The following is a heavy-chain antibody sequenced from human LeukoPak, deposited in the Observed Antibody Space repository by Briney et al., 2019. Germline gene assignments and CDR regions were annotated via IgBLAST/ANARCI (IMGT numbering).Heavy chain of an antibody. V-gene: IGHV1-46*01. D-gene: IGHD3-10*02. CDR2: INPSGGST. CDR1: GYTFTSYY. Sequence: ASVEVSCEASGYTFTSYYIHWVRQAPGQGLEWMGIINPSGGSTLNAQKFQGRVNMTRDTSTSTVYMELSSLRSEDTAVFYCARDIFGSSLGNLDYWGQGTLVTVSS. J-gene: IGHJ4*02. CDR3: ARDIFGSSLGNLDY.